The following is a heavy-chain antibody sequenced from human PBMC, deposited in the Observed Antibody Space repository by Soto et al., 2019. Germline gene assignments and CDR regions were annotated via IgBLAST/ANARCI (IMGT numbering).Heavy chain of an antibody. CDR3: AGGGGGAYDWEYYYYYYGMDV. V-gene: IGHV1-2*02. CDR2: INPNSGGT. CDR1: GYTFTGYY. Sequence: ASVKVSCKASGYTFTGYYMHWVRQAPGQGLEWMGWINPNSGGTNYAQKFQGRVTMTRDTSISTAYMELSRLRSDDTAVYYCAGGGGGAYDWEYYYYYYGMDVWGQGTTVTVSS. J-gene: IGHJ6*02. D-gene: IGHD4-17*01.